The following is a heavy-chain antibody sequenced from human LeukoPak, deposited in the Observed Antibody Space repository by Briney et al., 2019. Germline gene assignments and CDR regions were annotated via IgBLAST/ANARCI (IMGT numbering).Heavy chain of an antibody. CDR2: IGWDGGTT. Sequence: GGSLRLSCAAFRFTFSVYGMHWVRQAPGKGLEWVSLIGWDGGTTYYADSVKGRFAISRDNSKNSLYLQMNSLRAEDTAFYYCAKDSSGFYFLDHWGQGTLVTVSS. V-gene: IGHV3-43D*04. CDR3: AKDSSGFYFLDH. D-gene: IGHD3-22*01. J-gene: IGHJ4*02. CDR1: RFTFSVYG.